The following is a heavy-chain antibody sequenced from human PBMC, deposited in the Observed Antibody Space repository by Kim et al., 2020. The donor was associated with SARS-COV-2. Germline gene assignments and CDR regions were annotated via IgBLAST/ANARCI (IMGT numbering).Heavy chain of an antibody. D-gene: IGHD6-19*01. CDR3: ASDPVYSSCLLAY. V-gene: IGHV1-18*01. Sequence: YAPKLQGRVTMTTDTSTSTAYMELRSLRSDDTAVYYCASDPVYSSCLLAYWGQGTLVTVSS. J-gene: IGHJ4*02.